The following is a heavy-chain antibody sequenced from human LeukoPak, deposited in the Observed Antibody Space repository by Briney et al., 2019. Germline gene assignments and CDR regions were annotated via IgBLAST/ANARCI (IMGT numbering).Heavy chain of an antibody. V-gene: IGHV4-61*02. Sequence: QVQLQESGPRLVKPSQTLSLTCTVSGDSISSGSYYWSWIRQPAGQGLEWSGRIYTSGTTKYNPSLESRVTISVDTSKNQFSLKLTSVTAADTAVYYCTRNYRRGWLDPWGQGTLVTVSS. D-gene: IGHD3-10*01. CDR2: IYTSGTT. J-gene: IGHJ5*02. CDR1: GDSISSGSYY. CDR3: TRNYRRGWLDP.